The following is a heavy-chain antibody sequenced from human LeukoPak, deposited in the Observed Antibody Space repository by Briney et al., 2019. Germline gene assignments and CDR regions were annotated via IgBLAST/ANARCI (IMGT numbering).Heavy chain of an antibody. CDR3: ARGFGELYFDF. Sequence: GGSLRLSCAAPEFSVNSPYMGWVRQAPGRGMEWLSTIYSGGGTHYAASAKGRFIISRDISQNTLFLQLNSLRDEDTAVYHCARGFGELYFDFWGQGILVIVSS. V-gene: IGHV3-66*01. CDR2: IYSGGGT. J-gene: IGHJ4*02. D-gene: IGHD3-10*01. CDR1: EFSVNSPY.